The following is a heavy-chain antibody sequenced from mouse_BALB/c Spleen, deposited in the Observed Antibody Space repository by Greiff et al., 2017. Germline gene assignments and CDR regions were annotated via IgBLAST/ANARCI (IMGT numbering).Heavy chain of an antibody. D-gene: IGHD2-4*01. CDR1: GFTFSNYW. J-gene: IGHJ4*01. V-gene: IGHV6-6*02. Sequence: EVKLVESGGGLVQPGGSMKLSCVASGFTFSNYWMNWVRQSPEKGLEWVAEIRLKSNNYATHYAESVKGRFTISRDDSKSSVYLQMNTLRAEDTGIYYCTRMITTRDYWGQGTSVTVSS. CDR2: IRLKSNNYAT. CDR3: TRMITTRDY.